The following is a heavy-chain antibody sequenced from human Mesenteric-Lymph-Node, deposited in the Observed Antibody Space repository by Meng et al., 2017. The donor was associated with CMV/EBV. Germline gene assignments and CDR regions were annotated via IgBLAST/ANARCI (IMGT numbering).Heavy chain of an antibody. D-gene: IGHD3-10*01. J-gene: IGHJ5*02. CDR1: YTFTGYY. V-gene: IGHV1-2*06. Sequence: YTFTGYYMHWVRQAPGQGLEWMGRINPNSGGTNYAQKFQGRVTMTRDTSISTAYMELSRLRSDDTAAYYCARAGITMVRGVISWFDPWGQGTLVTVSS. CDR3: ARAGITMVRGVISWFDP. CDR2: INPNSGGT.